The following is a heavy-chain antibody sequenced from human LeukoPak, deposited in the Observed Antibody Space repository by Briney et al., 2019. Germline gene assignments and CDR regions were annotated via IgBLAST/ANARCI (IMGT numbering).Heavy chain of an antibody. V-gene: IGHV3-7*01. CDR1: GFTFSSYW. Sequence: GGSLRLSCAASGFTFSSYWMSWVRQAPGKGPEWVANIKQDGSEKYYVDSVKGRVTISRDNAKNSLYLQMNSLRADDTAVYYCVRVLIVGSRSIFEHWGQGTLVTVSS. D-gene: IGHD2-21*01. J-gene: IGHJ4*02. CDR2: IKQDGSEK. CDR3: VRVLIVGSRSIFEH.